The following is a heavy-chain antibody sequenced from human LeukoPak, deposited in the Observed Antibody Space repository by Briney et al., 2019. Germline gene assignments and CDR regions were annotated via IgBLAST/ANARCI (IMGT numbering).Heavy chain of an antibody. CDR2: IYYSGST. CDR1: GGSISSYY. CDR3: ASEQFGSPTYHCSFDI. Sequence: WETLSLTCTASGGSISSYYWSWIRQPPGKGLERIGYIYYSGSTNYNPSLKSRVTISVDTSKNQFSLKLSSVTAANTAVYYCASEQFGSPTYHCSFDIWGQGTLVTVSS. J-gene: IGHJ3*02. D-gene: IGHD2-21*02. V-gene: IGHV4-59*01.